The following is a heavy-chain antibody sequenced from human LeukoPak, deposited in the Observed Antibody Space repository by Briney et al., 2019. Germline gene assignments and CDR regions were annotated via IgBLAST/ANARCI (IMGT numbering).Heavy chain of an antibody. CDR2: IIPIFGTA. J-gene: IGHJ5*02. CDR1: GGTFSSYA. V-gene: IGHV1-69*13. D-gene: IGHD5-24*01. Sequence: SVKVSCKASGGTFSSYAICWVRQAPGQGLEWMGGIIPIFGTANYAQKFQGRVTITADESTSTAYMELSSLRSEDTAVYYCARMRGRWLQSEFDPWGQGTLVTVSS. CDR3: ARMRGRWLQSEFDP.